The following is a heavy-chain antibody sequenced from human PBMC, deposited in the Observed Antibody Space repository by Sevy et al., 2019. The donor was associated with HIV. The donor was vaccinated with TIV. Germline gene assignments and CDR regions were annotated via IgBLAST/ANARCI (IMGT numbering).Heavy chain of an antibody. CDR1: GGSISSSSYY. CDR3: ARHSYGDDGGFDY. V-gene: IGHV4-39*01. D-gene: IGHD4-17*01. Sequence: SETLSLMCTVSGGSISSSSYYWGWIRQPPGKGLEWIGSIYYSGSTYYNPSLKSRVTISVDTSKNQFSLKVNSVNASDTAVYYCARHSYGDDGGFDYWGQGNLVTVSS. J-gene: IGHJ4*02. CDR2: IYYSGST.